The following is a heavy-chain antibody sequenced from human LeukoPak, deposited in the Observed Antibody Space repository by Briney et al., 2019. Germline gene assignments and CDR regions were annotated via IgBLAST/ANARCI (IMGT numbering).Heavy chain of an antibody. Sequence: GGSLRLSCAASGFTFSSYGMHWVRQAPGKGLEWVAVISYDGSNKYYADSVKGRFTISRDNSKNTLYLQMNSLRAEDTAVYYCAKVFGDSSGYYPLDAFDIWGQGTMVTVSS. V-gene: IGHV3-30*18. D-gene: IGHD3-22*01. CDR3: AKVFGDSSGYYPLDAFDI. J-gene: IGHJ3*02. CDR2: ISYDGSNK. CDR1: GFTFSSYG.